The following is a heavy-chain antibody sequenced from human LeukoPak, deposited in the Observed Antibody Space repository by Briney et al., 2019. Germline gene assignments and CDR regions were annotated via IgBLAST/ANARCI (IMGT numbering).Heavy chain of an antibody. CDR1: GFTFSSYG. CDR3: AKSGCSGGSCYSPYDYYYMDV. CDR2: IRYDGSNK. D-gene: IGHD2-15*01. J-gene: IGHJ6*03. Sequence: GGSLRLSCAASGFTFSSYGMHWVRRAPGKGLEWVAFIRYDGSNKYYADSVKGRFTISRDNSKNTLYLQMNSLRAEDTAVYYCAKSGCSGGSCYSPYDYYYMDVWGKGTTVTVSS. V-gene: IGHV3-30*02.